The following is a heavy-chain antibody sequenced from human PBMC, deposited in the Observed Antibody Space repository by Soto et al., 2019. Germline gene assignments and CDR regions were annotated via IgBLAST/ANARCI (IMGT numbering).Heavy chain of an antibody. CDR3: ERQGTLRHWFDP. V-gene: IGHV4-39*01. J-gene: IGHJ5*02. D-gene: IGHD3-10*01. Sequence: PSETLSLTCTVSGGSISSSSYYWGWIRQPPGKGLEWIGSIYYSGSTYYNPSLKSRVTISVDTSKNQFSLKLSSVTAADTAVYYCERQGTLRHWFDPWGQGTLVTVSS. CDR1: GGSISSSSYY. CDR2: IYYSGST.